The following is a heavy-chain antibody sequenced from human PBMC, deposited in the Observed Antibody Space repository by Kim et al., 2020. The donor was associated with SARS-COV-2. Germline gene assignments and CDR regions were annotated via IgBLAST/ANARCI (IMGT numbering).Heavy chain of an antibody. CDR3: ARGVGYFDY. V-gene: IGHV4-30-2*01. J-gene: IGHJ4*02. CDR2: ST. Sequence: STYHNPSLKSRVTLSVDRSKNQFSLKLSSVTAADTAVYYCARGVGYFDYWGQGTLVTVSS.